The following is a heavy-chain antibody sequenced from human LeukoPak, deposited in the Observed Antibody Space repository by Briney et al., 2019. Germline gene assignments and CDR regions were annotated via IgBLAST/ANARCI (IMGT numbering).Heavy chain of an antibody. D-gene: IGHD4-17*01. V-gene: IGHV1-2*02. CDR2: INPNSGGT. CDR3: ARTPATTWTNHFDY. CDR1: GYTFTGYY. Sequence: ASVKVSCKASGYTFTGYYMHWVRQAPGQGLEWMGWINPNSGGTNYAQKFQGRVTMTRDTSISTAYMELSRLRSDDTAVYYCARTPATTWTNHFDYWGQGTLVTVSS. J-gene: IGHJ4*02.